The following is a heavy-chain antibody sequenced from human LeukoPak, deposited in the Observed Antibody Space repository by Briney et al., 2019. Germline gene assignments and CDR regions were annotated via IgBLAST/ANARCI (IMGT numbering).Heavy chain of an antibody. CDR1: GFTFSSYS. Sequence: GGSLRLSCAASGFTFSSYSMNWVRQAPGKGLEWVSYISSSSSTIYYADSVKGRFTISRGNAKNSLYLQMNSLRAEDTAVYYCARDRGYCSGGSCYSGADWFDPWGQGTLVTVSS. D-gene: IGHD2-15*01. CDR2: ISSSSSTI. V-gene: IGHV3-48*01. J-gene: IGHJ5*02. CDR3: ARDRGYCSGGSCYSGADWFDP.